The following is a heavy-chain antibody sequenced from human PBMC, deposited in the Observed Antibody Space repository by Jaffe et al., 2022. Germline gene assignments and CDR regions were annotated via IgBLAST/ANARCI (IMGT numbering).Heavy chain of an antibody. J-gene: IGHJ4*02. D-gene: IGHD3-9*01. CDR2: IRYDGSNK. Sequence: QVQLVESGGGVVQPGGSLRLSCAASGFTFSSYGMHWVRQAPGKGLEWVAFIRYDGSNKYYADSVKGRFTISRDNSKNTLYLQMNSLRAEDTAVYYCAKDNYYDILTGYPDYWGQGTLVTVSS. CDR3: AKDNYYDILTGYPDY. CDR1: GFTFSSYG. V-gene: IGHV3-30*02.